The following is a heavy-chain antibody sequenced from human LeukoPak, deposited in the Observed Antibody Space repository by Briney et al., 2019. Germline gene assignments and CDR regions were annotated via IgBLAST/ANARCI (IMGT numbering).Heavy chain of an antibody. Sequence: GGSLRLSCAASGFTFDDYAMHRVRQVPGKGLEWVSGINWNSGSMDYADSVKGRFTISRDNARNSLFLQMNSLRAEDTAFYYCAKDRGSVAGANYFDYWGQGTLVTVSS. J-gene: IGHJ4*02. V-gene: IGHV3-9*01. D-gene: IGHD6-19*01. CDR1: GFTFDDYA. CDR2: INWNSGSM. CDR3: AKDRGSVAGANYFDY.